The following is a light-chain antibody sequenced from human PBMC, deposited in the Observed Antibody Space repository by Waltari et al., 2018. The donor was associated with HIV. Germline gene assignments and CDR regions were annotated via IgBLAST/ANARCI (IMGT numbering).Light chain of an antibody. V-gene: IGLV2-23*02. CDR2: EVS. J-gene: IGLJ2*01. CDR3: CSYAGSSTFVV. CDR1: SSDVGSYYL. Sequence: QSALTQPASVSGSPGQSITISCTGTSSDVGSYYLVSWYQQHPGKAPKLMIYEVSKRPSGVSTRFSGSKSGNTASLTISGLQAEDEADYYCCSYAGSSTFVVFGGGTKLTVL.